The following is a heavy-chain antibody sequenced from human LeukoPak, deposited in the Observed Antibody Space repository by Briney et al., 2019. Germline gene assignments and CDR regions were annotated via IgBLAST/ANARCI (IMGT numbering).Heavy chain of an antibody. CDR1: GGSISSYY. CDR3: ARDLYCSSTSCYYYYYGMDV. V-gene: IGHV4-4*07. D-gene: IGHD2-2*01. J-gene: IGHJ6*02. Sequence: SETLSLTCTVSGGSISSYYWSWIRQPAGKGLEWIGRIYTSGSTNYNPFLKSRVTMSVDTSKNQFSLKLSSVTAADTAVYYCARDLYCSSTSCYYYYYGMDVWGQGTTVTVSS. CDR2: IYTSGST.